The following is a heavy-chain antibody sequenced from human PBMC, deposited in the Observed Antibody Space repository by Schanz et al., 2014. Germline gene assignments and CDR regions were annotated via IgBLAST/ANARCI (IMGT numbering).Heavy chain of an antibody. CDR3: ARGGSSGYDFSIYYMDV. V-gene: IGHV3-33*01. Sequence: QVQLVESGGGVVQPGRSLRLSCAASGFPFRSYGMHWVRQAPGKGLEWVALISYDGSSKNHADSVQGRFTISRDNSKNALYLQMDSLRAEDAAVYYCARGGSSGYDFSIYYMDVWGKGTTGTVSS. D-gene: IGHD5-12*01. CDR1: GFPFRSYG. CDR2: ISYDGSSK. J-gene: IGHJ6*03.